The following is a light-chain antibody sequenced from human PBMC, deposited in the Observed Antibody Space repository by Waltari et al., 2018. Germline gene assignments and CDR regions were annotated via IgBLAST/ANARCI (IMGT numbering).Light chain of an antibody. V-gene: IGLV1-40*01. CDR1: SSHIGAGYD. Sequence: QSVLTQPPSVSGAPGPGVTISCPGSSSHIGAGYDVHWYQQLPGTAPKLLIYGNSNRPSGVPDRFSGSKSGTSASLAITGLQAEDEADYYCQSYDSSLSGSVFGGGTKLTVL. CDR2: GNS. CDR3: QSYDSSLSGSV. J-gene: IGLJ3*02.